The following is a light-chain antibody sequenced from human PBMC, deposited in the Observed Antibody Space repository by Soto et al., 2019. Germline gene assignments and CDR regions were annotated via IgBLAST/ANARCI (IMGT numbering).Light chain of an antibody. Sequence: QSALTQPASVSGSPGQSITISCTGTSSDIGGYNYVSWYQQHPGKVPKLMIFEVSNRPSGVSYRFSGSKSGNTASLTISVLQAEDEADYYCSSYTGSSTLYVFGTGTKLTVL. CDR1: SSDIGGYNY. CDR2: EVS. V-gene: IGLV2-14*01. J-gene: IGLJ1*01. CDR3: SSYTGSSTLYV.